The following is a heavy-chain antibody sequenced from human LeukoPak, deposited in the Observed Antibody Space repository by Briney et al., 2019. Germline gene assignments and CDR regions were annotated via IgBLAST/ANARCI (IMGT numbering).Heavy chain of an antibody. CDR1: GYTLTGYY. CDR3: ARDRSYYYDSSGYYQ. J-gene: IGHJ4*02. D-gene: IGHD3-22*01. Sequence: ASVKVSCKASGYTLTGYYMHWVRQAPGQGLEWMGWINPNSGGTNYAQKFQGRVTMTRDTSISTAYMELSRLRSDDTAVYYCARDRSYYYDSSGYYQWGQGTLVTVSS. V-gene: IGHV1-2*02. CDR2: INPNSGGT.